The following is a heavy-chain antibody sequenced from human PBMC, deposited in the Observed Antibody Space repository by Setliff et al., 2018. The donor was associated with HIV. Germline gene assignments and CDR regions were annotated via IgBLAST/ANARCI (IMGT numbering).Heavy chain of an antibody. CDR2: IYYSGST. CDR1: GGSISSYY. V-gene: IGHV4-59*01. CDR3: ARGTLYYDYVWGTPFPFDY. J-gene: IGHJ4*02. Sequence: PSETLSLTCTVSGGSISSYYWTWIRQPPGKGLEWIGYIYYSGSTNYNPSLKSRVPISVDTSKNQFSLKLSSVTAADTAVYYCARGTLYYDYVWGTPFPFDYWGQGTLVTVSS. D-gene: IGHD3-16*01.